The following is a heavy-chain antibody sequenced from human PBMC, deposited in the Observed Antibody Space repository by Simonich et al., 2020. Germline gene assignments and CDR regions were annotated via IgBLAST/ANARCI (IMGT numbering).Heavy chain of an antibody. CDR2: ISGSGGST. J-gene: IGHJ5*02. Sequence: EVQLLESGGGLVQPGGSLRLSCAASGFTFSSYAMSWVRQARGKGLEWVSAISGSGGSTYSADSVKGRFTISRDNSKNTLYLQMNSLRAEDTAVYYCAKDSSLVGATDWFDPWGQGTLVTVSS. V-gene: IGHV3-23*01. CDR3: AKDSSLVGATDWFDP. D-gene: IGHD1-26*01. CDR1: GFTFSSYA.